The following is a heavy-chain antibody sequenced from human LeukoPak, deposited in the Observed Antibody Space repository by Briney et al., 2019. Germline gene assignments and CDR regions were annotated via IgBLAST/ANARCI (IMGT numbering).Heavy chain of an antibody. Sequence: GESLKISCKGSGYSFTSYWISWVRQMPGKGLEWRGRIEPSDSYTNYSPSFQGHVTISADKSISTAYLQWNSLKASDTAVYYCAIGYSGYEPFDYWGQGTLVTVSS. D-gene: IGHD5-12*01. CDR1: GYSFTSYW. V-gene: IGHV5-10-1*01. CDR2: IEPSDSYT. J-gene: IGHJ4*02. CDR3: AIGYSGYEPFDY.